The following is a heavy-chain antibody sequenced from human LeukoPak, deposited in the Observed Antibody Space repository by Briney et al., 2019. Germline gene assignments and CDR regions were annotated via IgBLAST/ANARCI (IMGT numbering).Heavy chain of an antibody. D-gene: IGHD6-13*01. J-gene: IGHJ5*02. CDR3: AATDIAAAGTWLDP. Sequence: SETLSLTCTVSGGSISGSNYYWSWIRQPPGKGLEWLGYMHYSGTTNYNPALKSRVTISVDTSKNQFSLKLSSVTAADTAVYYCAATDIAAAGTWLDPWGQGTLVTVSS. V-gene: IGHV4-61*01. CDR1: GGSISGSNYY. CDR2: MHYSGTT.